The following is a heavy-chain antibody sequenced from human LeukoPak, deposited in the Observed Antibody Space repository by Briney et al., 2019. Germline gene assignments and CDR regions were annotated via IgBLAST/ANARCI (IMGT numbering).Heavy chain of an antibody. CDR3: ARLTGASNSGY. CDR1: GFTFSSYA. V-gene: IGHV3-23*01. J-gene: IGHJ4*02. Sequence: GGSLRLSCAASGFTFSSYAMSWVRQAPGKGLEWVSDISGSTLATYYVDSVKGRFTISRGNSKNTLYLQMNSLKAEDTAVYYCARLTGASNSGYWGQGTLVTVSS. D-gene: IGHD2-8*02. CDR2: ISGSTLAT.